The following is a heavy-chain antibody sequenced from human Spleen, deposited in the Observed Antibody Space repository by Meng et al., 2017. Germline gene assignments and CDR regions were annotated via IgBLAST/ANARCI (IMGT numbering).Heavy chain of an antibody. V-gene: IGHV3-21*01. D-gene: IGHD1-26*01. J-gene: IGHJ4*02. CDR2: ISSSSSYI. Sequence: GESLKISCAASGFTFSSYSMNWVRQAPGKGLEWVSSISSSSSYIYYADSVKGRFTISRDNAKNSLYLQMNSLRAEDTAVYYCARNSGTNYFDYWGQGTLVTVSS. CDR3: ARNSGTNYFDY. CDR1: GFTFSSYS.